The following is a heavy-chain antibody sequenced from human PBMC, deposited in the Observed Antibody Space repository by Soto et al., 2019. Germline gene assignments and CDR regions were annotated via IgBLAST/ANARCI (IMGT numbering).Heavy chain of an antibody. CDR3: VRRLGTVTAFDY. Sequence: EVQLVQSGAEVKKPGESLKISCKGSGYRFTSYWIGWVRQMPGKGLEWMGIIYPDDSDTRYSPSFQGQVTISADKSTNTADLQWSSRKASDTAIYYGVRRLGTVTAFDYWGQGTLVTVSS. V-gene: IGHV5-51*03. CDR2: IYPDDSDT. J-gene: IGHJ4*02. D-gene: IGHD4-17*01. CDR1: GYRFTSYW.